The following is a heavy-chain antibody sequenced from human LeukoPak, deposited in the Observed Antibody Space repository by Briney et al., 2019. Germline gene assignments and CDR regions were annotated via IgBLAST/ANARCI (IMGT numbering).Heavy chain of an antibody. CDR3: AREDRYGMDV. J-gene: IGHJ6*02. CDR2: INHSGSA. Sequence: SETLSLTCAVYGGSFSVYYWSWIRQPPGKGLEWIGEINHSGSANYNPSLKSRVTISVDTSKKQFSLKVSSVTAADTAVYYCAREDRYGMDVWGQGTTVTVSS. V-gene: IGHV4-34*01. CDR1: GGSFSVYY.